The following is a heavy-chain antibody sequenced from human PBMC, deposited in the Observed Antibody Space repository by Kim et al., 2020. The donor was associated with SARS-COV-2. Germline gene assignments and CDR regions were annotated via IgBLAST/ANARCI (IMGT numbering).Heavy chain of an antibody. Sequence: ASVKVSCKASGYTFTSYYMHWVRQAPGQGLEWMGIINPSGGSTSYAQKFQGRVTMTRDTSTSTVYMELSSLRSEDTAVYYCARYDYVWGSYPPGAFDIWGQGTMVTVSS. V-gene: IGHV1-46*01. J-gene: IGHJ3*02. CDR2: INPSGGST. CDR1: GYTFTSYY. D-gene: IGHD3-16*02. CDR3: ARYDYVWGSYPPGAFDI.